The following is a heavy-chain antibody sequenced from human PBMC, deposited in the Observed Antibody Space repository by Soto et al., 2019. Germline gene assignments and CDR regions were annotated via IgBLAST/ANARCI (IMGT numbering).Heavy chain of an antibody. D-gene: IGHD3-3*01. CDR3: ARDVGLQHDTGYYDFWSGKNNWFDP. CDR2: ISYSGST. Sequence: QVQLQESGPGLVKPSETLSLTCTVSGGSISGHYWSWIRQPPGKGLQYIGYISYSGSTNYNPSLKSRVTISVATSNNQFSLRLSSVTAADTAVYYCARDVGLQHDTGYYDFWSGKNNWFDPWGQGTLVTVSS. J-gene: IGHJ5*02. V-gene: IGHV4-59*11. CDR1: GGSISGHY.